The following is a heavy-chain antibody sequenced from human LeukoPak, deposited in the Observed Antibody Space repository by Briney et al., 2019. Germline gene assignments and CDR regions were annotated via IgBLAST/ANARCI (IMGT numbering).Heavy chain of an antibody. CDR1: GLTFSSYA. CDR3: AKEDDSSGYYPSYFDY. J-gene: IGHJ4*02. V-gene: IGHV3-23*01. CDR2: ISGSGGST. D-gene: IGHD3-22*01. Sequence: GGSLRLSCAASGLTFSSYAMSWVRQAPGKGLEWVSAISGSGGSTYYADSVKGRFTISRDNSKNTLYLQMDSLRAEDTAVYYCAKEDDSSGYYPSYFDYWGQGTLVTVSS.